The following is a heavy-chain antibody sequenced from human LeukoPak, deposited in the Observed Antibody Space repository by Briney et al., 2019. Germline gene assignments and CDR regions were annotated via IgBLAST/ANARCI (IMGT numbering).Heavy chain of an antibody. CDR1: GGTFSSYA. CDR3: ARVKGLYGSGSPLDY. D-gene: IGHD3-10*01. CDR2: IIPIFGTA. J-gene: IGHJ4*02. V-gene: IGHV1-69*13. Sequence: GASVEVSCKASGGTFSSYAISWVRQAPGQGLEWMGGIIPIFGTANYAQKFQGRVTITADESTSTAYMELSSLRSEDTAVYYCARVKGLYGSGSPLDYWGQGTLVTVSS.